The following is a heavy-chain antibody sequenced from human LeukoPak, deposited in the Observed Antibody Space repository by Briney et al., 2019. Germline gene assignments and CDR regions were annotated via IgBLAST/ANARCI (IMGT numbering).Heavy chain of an antibody. J-gene: IGHJ4*02. D-gene: IGHD7-27*01. CDR3: VNVELGNGYFDY. Sequence: GGSLRLSCAASGFTFSSYGMHWVRQAPGKGLEWVAFIRYDGSNKYYADSVKGRFTISRDNSKNTLYLQMNSLRAEDTAVYYCVNVELGNGYFDYWSQGTLVTVSS. V-gene: IGHV3-30*02. CDR2: IRYDGSNK. CDR1: GFTFSSYG.